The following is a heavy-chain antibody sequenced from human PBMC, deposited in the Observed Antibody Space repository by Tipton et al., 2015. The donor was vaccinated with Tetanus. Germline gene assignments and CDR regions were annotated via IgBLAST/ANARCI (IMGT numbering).Heavy chain of an antibody. CDR3: AKDRGSRALWYFDL. J-gene: IGHJ2*01. D-gene: IGHD3-10*01. V-gene: IGHV3-23*01. Sequence: SLRLSCAGTPSTFSGYAMSWVRQAPGQGLEWVSSVSAVGDTTNYAASVKGRLTISRDNSKYTLYLQMNSLRAEDTAVYYCAKDRGSRALWYFDLWGRGTRVFVSS. CDR2: VSAVGDTT. CDR1: PSTFSGYA.